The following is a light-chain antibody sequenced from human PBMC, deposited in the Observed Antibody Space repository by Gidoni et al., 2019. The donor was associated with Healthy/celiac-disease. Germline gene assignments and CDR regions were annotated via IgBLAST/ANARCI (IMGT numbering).Light chain of an antibody. V-gene: IGKV4-1*01. CDR2: WAS. CDR1: QSVLYHSNNKNY. CDR3: QQYYSTLTWT. J-gene: IGKJ1*01. Sequence: DIVMTQSPDSLAVSLGERATINCKSSQSVLYHSNNKNYLAWYQQKPGQPPKLLIYWASTRESGVPDRFSGSGSGTDFTLTISSLQAEDVAVYYCQQYYSTLTWTFGQGTKVEIK.